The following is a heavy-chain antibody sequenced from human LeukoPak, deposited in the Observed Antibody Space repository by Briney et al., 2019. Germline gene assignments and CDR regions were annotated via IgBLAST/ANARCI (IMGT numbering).Heavy chain of an antibody. CDR1: GFTFSSYA. CDR2: ISGSGGST. V-gene: IGHV3-23*01. Sequence: GGSLRLSCAASGFTFSSYAMSWVRQAPGKGLEWVSAISGSGGSTYYADSVKGRFTISRDNAKNSLYLQMNSLRAEDTAVYYCASSARAAAGALDYWGQGTLVTVSS. J-gene: IGHJ4*02. CDR3: ASSARAAAGALDY. D-gene: IGHD6-13*01.